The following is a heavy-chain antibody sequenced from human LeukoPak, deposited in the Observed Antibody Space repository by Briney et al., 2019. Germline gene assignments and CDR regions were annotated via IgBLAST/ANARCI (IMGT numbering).Heavy chain of an antibody. CDR1: GFTFSAYS. J-gene: IGHJ4*02. CDR2: ISSSGSNI. V-gene: IGHV3-48*01. D-gene: IGHD1-26*01. CDR3: ARLASGSYPNYFDY. Sequence: GGSLRLSCAASGFTFSAYSMNWVRQAPGKGLEWVSYISSSGSNIHYADSVKGRFTISRDTGKNLLYLQMSSLRAEDTAVYYCARLASGSYPNYFDYWGQGLLVTVSS.